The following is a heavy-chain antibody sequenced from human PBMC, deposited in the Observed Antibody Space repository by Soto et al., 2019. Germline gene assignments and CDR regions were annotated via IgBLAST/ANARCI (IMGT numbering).Heavy chain of an antibody. Sequence: GGSLRLSCAASGFTFSSYAMHWVRQAPGKGLEWVAVISYDGSNKYYADSVKGRFTISRDNSKNTLYLQMNSLRAEDTAVYYCARDGQQWLENFKVYYYYGMDGWGQGTKVTVSS. CDR1: GFTFSSYA. J-gene: IGHJ6*02. V-gene: IGHV3-30-3*01. CDR3: ARDGQQWLENFKVYYYYGMDG. D-gene: IGHD6-19*01. CDR2: ISYDGSNK.